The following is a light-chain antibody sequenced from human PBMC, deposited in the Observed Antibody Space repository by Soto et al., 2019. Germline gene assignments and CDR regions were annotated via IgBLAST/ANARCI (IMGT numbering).Light chain of an antibody. V-gene: IGLV2-14*01. CDR1: GTDVGGYNF. Sequence: QSALTQPASVSGSPGQSITIPCTGTGTDVGGYNFVSWYQQHPGKAPKLIIYDVSDRPSGMSNRFSGSKSGNTASLTISGLQAEDEAVYFCGSYSGNTTLGYVFGTGTKVTVL. J-gene: IGLJ1*01. CDR3: GSYSGNTTLGYV. CDR2: DVS.